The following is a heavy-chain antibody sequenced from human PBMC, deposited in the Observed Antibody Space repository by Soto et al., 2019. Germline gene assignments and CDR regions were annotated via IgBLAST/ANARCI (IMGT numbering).Heavy chain of an antibody. CDR1: GGSISSSSYY. V-gene: IGHV4-39*01. CDR3: ARLYMEWLVQEYFDY. CDR2: IYYSGST. J-gene: IGHJ4*02. Sequence: SETLSLTCTISGGSISSSSYYWSWIRQPPGKGLEWIGSIYYSGSTYYNPSLKSRVTISVDTSKNQFSLKLSSVTAADTAVYYCARLYMEWLVQEYFDYWGQRTLVTVSS. D-gene: IGHD6-19*01.